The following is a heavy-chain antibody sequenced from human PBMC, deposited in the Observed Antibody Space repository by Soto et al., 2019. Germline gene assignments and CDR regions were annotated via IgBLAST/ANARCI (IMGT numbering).Heavy chain of an antibody. J-gene: IGHJ4*02. CDR1: GGSISSSNW. Sequence: SETLSLTCAVSGGSISSSNWWSWVRQPPGKGLEWIGEIYHSGSTNYNPSLKSRVTISVDKSKNQFSLKLSSVTAADTAVYYCARAPLSSGYSNCFDYWGQGTLVTVSS. V-gene: IGHV4-4*02. D-gene: IGHD3-22*01. CDR3: ARAPLSSGYSNCFDY. CDR2: IYHSGST.